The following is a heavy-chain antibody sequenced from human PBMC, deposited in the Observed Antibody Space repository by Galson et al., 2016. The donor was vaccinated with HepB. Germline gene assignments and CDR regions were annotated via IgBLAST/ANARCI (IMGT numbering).Heavy chain of an antibody. V-gene: IGHV3-21*01. CDR1: GFTFTSYS. D-gene: IGHD2-15*01. CDR2: ISSTSSYI. Sequence: SLRLSCAASGFTFTSYSMLWVRQAPGKGLEWVSSISSTSSYIYYADSVKGRFTISRDNAKNSLYLQMHSLRAEDTAVYYCARDPAAEYCGGANCYPWGQGTLVTVSP. CDR3: ARDPAAEYCGGANCYP. J-gene: IGHJ5*02.